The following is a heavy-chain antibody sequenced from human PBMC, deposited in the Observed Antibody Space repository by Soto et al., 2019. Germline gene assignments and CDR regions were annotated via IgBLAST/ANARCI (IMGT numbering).Heavy chain of an antibody. V-gene: IGHV1-46*01. CDR3: ARRDYYYDSSGREYVQH. J-gene: IGHJ1*01. CDR1: GYTFTSYY. CDR2: INPSGGST. Sequence: QVQLVQSGAEVKKPGASVKVSCKASGYTFTSYYMHWVRQAPGQGLEWMGIINPSGGSTSYAQKFQGRVTMTRDTSTRTVYMELSSLRSEDTAVYYCARRDYYYDSSGREYVQHWGQGTLVTVSS. D-gene: IGHD3-22*01.